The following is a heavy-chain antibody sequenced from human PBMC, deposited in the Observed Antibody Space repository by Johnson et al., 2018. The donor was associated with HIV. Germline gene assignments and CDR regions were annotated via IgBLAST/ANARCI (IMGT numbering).Heavy chain of an antibody. CDR1: GFTVSHNY. J-gene: IGHJ3*02. CDR3: ARDQSEVDAFDI. Sequence: VQLVESGGCLVQPGGSLRLSCAASGFTVSHNYMSWVRQAPGEGLEWVSVIYSGGSTYYADSVKGRFTISRDNAKNSLYLQMNSLRAEDTAVYYCARDQSEVDAFDIWGQGTMVTVSS. V-gene: IGHV3-66*01. CDR2: IYSGGST.